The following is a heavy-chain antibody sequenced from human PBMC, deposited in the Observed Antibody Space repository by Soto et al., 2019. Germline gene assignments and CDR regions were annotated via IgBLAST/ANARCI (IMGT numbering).Heavy chain of an antibody. CDR2: ISYDGSNK. V-gene: IGHV3-30*18. CDR3: AKDRGEGY. CDR1: GFTFSSYG. J-gene: IGHJ4*02. Sequence: SLRLSCAASGFTFSSYGMHWVRQAPGKGLEWVAVISYDGSNKYYADSVKGRFTISRDNSKDTLYLQMNSLRAEETAVYYCAKDRGEGYWGQGTMVTVSS.